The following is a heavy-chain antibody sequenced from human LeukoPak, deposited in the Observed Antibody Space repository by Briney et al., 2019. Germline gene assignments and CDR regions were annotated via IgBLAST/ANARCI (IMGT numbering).Heavy chain of an antibody. J-gene: IGHJ6*02. Sequence: SQTLSLTCAISGDSVSSNSAAWNWIRQSPSRGLEWLGRTFYRSKWYNDYAVSMKSRITINPDTSKNQFSPQLNSVTPEDTAVYYCARAYYSRESYYYGMDVWGQGTTVTVSS. CDR3: ARAYYSRESYYYGMDV. CDR2: TFYRSKWYN. D-gene: IGHD3-10*01. CDR1: GDSVSSNSAA. V-gene: IGHV6-1*01.